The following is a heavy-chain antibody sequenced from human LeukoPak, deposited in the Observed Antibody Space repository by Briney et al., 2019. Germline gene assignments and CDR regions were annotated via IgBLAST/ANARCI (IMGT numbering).Heavy chain of an antibody. CDR3: ARGRYCSADICSGGDAFDI. V-gene: IGHV4-4*07. CDR2: IYTRGST. Sequence: SETLSLTCTVSGGSINNYYWSWIRQPAGKGLEWIGRIYTRGSTNYNPSLKSRVTMSVDTSRNQFSLKLSSVTAADTAVYYCARGRYCSADICSGGDAFDIWGQGTMASVSS. J-gene: IGHJ3*02. CDR1: GGSINNYY. D-gene: IGHD2-15*01.